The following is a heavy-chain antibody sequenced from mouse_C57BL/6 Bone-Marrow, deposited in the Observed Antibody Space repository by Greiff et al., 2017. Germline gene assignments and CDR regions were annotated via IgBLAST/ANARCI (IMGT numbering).Heavy chain of an antibody. CDR3: ARHEGLLLRGMRYFDV. CDR2: FYPGSGSI. V-gene: IGHV1-62-2*01. D-gene: IGHD1-1*01. Sequence: VQVVESGAELVKPGASVKLSCKASGYTFTEYTIHWVKQRSGQGLEWIGWFYPGSGSIKYNEKFKDKATLTADKSSSTVYMELSRLTSEDSAVYFCARHEGLLLRGMRYFDVWGTGTTVTVAS. J-gene: IGHJ1*03. CDR1: GYTFTEYT.